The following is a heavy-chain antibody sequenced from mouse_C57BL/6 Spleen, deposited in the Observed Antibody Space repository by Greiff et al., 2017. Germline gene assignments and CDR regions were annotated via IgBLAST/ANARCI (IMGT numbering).Heavy chain of an antibody. CDR1: GYTFTSYW. CDR2: IDPSDSET. D-gene: IGHD3-2*02. CDR3: AGGGRLRLRGGAFDY. J-gene: IGHJ2*01. Sequence: QVQLKQPGAELVRPGSSVKLSCKASGYTFTSYWMHWVKQRPIQGLEWIGNIDPSDSETHYNQKFKDKATLTVDKSSSTAYMQLSSLTSEDSAVYYCAGGGRLRLRGGAFDYWGQGTTLTVSS. V-gene: IGHV1-52*01.